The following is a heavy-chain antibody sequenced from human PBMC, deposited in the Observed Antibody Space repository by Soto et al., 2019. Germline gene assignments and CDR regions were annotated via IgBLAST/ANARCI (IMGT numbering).Heavy chain of an antibody. V-gene: IGHV4-61*01. D-gene: IGHD3-10*01. J-gene: IGHJ6*02. CDR3: ARIPKRITMVRGGYYYYYYGMDV. Sequence: PSQTLSLTCTVSAGSVRRGSYYWNWIRQPPGKGLEWIGYIYYSGSTNYNPSLKSRVTISVDTSRNQFSLIVNSVTAADTAVYYCARIPKRITMVRGGYYYYYYGMDVWAQGTTVTVSS. CDR1: AGSVRRGSYY. CDR2: IYYSGST.